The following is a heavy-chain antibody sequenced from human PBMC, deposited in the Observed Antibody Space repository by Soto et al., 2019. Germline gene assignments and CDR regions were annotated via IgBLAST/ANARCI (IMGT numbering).Heavy chain of an antibody. D-gene: IGHD6-19*01. Sequence: VQLVESGGGLVQPGRSLRLSCAASGFTFDDYAMHWVRQAPGKGLEWVSGFSWNSGSIGYADSVKGRFTISRDNAKNSLYLQMNSLRAEDTALYYCAKDRGLVLSFYFDYWGQGTLVTVSS. CDR2: FSWNSGSI. V-gene: IGHV3-9*01. CDR1: GFTFDDYA. J-gene: IGHJ4*02. CDR3: AKDRGLVLSFYFDY.